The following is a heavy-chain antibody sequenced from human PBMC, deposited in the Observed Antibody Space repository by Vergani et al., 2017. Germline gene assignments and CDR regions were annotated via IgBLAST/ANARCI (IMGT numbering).Heavy chain of an antibody. CDR3: ARHKEQLVPGNYYYYYYMDV. CDR2: IYYSGST. Sequence: QLQLQESDPGLVKPSDTLSLTCTVSGGSIRSTFYYWGWIRQPPGKGLEWIGTIYYSGSTYYNPSLKSRVTISVDTSKNQFSLKLNSVTAADTAVYYCARHKEQLVPGNYYYYYYMDVWGKGTTVTVSS. D-gene: IGHD6-13*01. V-gene: IGHV4-39*01. J-gene: IGHJ6*03. CDR1: GGSIRSTFYY.